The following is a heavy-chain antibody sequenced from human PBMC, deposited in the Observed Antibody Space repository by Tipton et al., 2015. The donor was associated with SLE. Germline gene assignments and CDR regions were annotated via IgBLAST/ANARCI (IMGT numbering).Heavy chain of an antibody. CDR3: ARDRFARRGVDY. D-gene: IGHD1-14*01. Sequence: TLSLTCIVSGDSISSSSYYWGWIRQPPGKGLEWVGTVYYTGNTFYNPSLKSRVTISVDTSKNQFSLNLSSVTAADTAVYYCARDRFARRGVDYWGQGTLVTVSS. CDR1: GDSISSSSYY. V-gene: IGHV4-39*07. CDR2: VYYTGNT. J-gene: IGHJ4*02.